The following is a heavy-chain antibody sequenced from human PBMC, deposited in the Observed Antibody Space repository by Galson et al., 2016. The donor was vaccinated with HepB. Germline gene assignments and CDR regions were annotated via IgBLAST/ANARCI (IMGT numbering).Heavy chain of an antibody. CDR1: GFSLTTTGVG. D-gene: IGHD6-25*01. Sequence: PALVKPTQTLTLTCTFSGFSLTTTGVGVGWIRQPPGKALEWLALIYWDDDKRYSPSLKNRLSLTRDTSKNQVVLSMTNMDPADTGTYYCAHTAEGPLLDYWGQGTLVTVSS. CDR3: AHTAEGPLLDY. CDR2: IYWDDDK. V-gene: IGHV2-5*02. J-gene: IGHJ4*02.